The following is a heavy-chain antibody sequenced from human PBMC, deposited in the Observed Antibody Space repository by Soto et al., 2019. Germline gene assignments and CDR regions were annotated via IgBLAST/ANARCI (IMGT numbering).Heavy chain of an antibody. Sequence: SETLSLPSTVSGGTTRRGDYFWCWILQPPGKGLEWIGYIYYSGSTYYNPSLKSRVTISVDTSKNQFSLKLSSVTAADTAVYYCAIVSSTVTKVLSIFAYWGQGT. CDR2: IYYSGST. J-gene: IGHJ4*02. D-gene: IGHD4-17*01. V-gene: IGHV4-30-4*01. CDR1: GGTTRRGDYF. CDR3: AIVSSTVTKVLSIFAY.